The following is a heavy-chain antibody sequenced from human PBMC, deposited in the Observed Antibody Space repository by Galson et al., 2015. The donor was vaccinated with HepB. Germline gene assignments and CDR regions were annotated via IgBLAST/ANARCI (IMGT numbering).Heavy chain of an antibody. J-gene: IGHJ4*02. Sequence: SLRLSCAASGFTFSSYSMNWVRQAPGKGLEWVSSISSSSSYIYYAGSVKGRFTISRDNAKNSLYLQMNSLRAEDTAVYYCARAVQQLGDYWGQGTLVTVSS. CDR3: ARAVQQLGDY. V-gene: IGHV3-21*01. CDR2: ISSSSSYI. CDR1: GFTFSSYS. D-gene: IGHD6-13*01.